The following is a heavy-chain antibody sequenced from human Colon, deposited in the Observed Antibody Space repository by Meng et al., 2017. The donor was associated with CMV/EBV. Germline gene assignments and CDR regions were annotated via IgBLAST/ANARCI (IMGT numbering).Heavy chain of an antibody. D-gene: IGHD6-19*01. CDR1: EFTVNSYF. CDR2: IYTGGTT. V-gene: IGHV3-53*01. CDR3: TRGSRSGWYGDH. Sequence: CTASEFTVNSYFMSWVRQAPGKGLEWVSVIYTGGTTYYADSVKGRFTISRDDAKNTLFLQMNSLRAEDTAVYYCTRGSRSGWYGDHWGQGTLVTVSS. J-gene: IGHJ1*01.